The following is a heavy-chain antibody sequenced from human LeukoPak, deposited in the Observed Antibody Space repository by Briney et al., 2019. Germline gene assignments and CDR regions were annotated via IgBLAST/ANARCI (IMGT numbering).Heavy chain of an antibody. CDR1: GGTFTSYA. D-gene: IGHD4-17*01. CDR2: IIPILGIA. J-gene: IGHJ4*02. CDR3: AKEGGNGATVIRGDFLDY. Sequence: SVKVSCKASGGTFTSYAISWVRQPPGPGLEWMGRIIPILGIANYAQKFQGRVTITADKYTSTAYMEQGSLRSEDTGVYYCAKEGGNGATVIRGDFLDYWGQGTLVTVSS. V-gene: IGHV1-69*04.